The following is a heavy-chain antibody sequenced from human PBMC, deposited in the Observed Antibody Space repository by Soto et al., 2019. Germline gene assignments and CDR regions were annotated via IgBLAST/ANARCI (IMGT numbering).Heavy chain of an antibody. D-gene: IGHD2-8*01. CDR2: ITTSSGYI. CDR1: GFIFSSYD. Sequence: EVQLVESGGGLVKPGGSLRLSCAASGFIFSSYDMNWVRQAPGKGLEWVSSITTSSGYIYYGDSLRGRLTISRDNAKNPRFLQMNSLRAEDTAVYYCVRCGTAPMLRHNWFDSWGQGTLVTVSS. V-gene: IGHV3-21*01. J-gene: IGHJ5*01. CDR3: VRCGTAPMLRHNWFDS.